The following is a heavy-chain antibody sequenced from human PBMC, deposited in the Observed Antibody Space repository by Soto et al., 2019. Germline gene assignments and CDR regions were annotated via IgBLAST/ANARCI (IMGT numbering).Heavy chain of an antibody. J-gene: IGHJ6*02. D-gene: IGHD3-10*01. CDR3: ARIPVVRRPDYSYGMDV. CDR2: ISAYNGNT. V-gene: IGHV1-18*01. Sequence: QVQLVQSGAEVKKPGASVKVSCKASGYTFTSYDISWVRPAPGQGRAWMCWISAYNGNTNYAQKLQGRVTMTTDTSTSTAYMELRSLRSEDTAVYSCARIPVVRRPDYSYGMDVWGQGTTVTVSS. CDR1: GYTFTSYD.